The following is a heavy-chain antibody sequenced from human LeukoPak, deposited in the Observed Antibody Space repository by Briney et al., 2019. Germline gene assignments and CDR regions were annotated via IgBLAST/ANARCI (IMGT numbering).Heavy chain of an antibody. CDR3: ARDLGSSGPMEYYYYGMDV. D-gene: IGHD3-22*01. CDR2: IWYDGSNK. V-gene: IGHV3-33*01. J-gene: IGHJ6*02. Sequence: PGGSLRLSCAASGFTFSSYGMHWVRQAPGKGLEWVAVIWYDGSNKYYADSVKGRFTISRDNSKNTLYLQMNSLRAEDTAVYYCARDLGSSGPMEYYYYGMDVWGQGTTVTVSS. CDR1: GFTFSSYG.